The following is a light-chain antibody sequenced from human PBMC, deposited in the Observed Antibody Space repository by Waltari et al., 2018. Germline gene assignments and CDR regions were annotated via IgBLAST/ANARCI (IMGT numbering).Light chain of an antibody. CDR2: WAS. Sequence: DIVMTQSPDSLAVSLGERATINCKSGQSVLYSSNNKDYLAWYQQKPGQPPKLLFYWASTRESGVPDRFSGSGSGTDFSLTIARLEPEDFAVYYCQHNVRLPVTFGQGTKVEI. V-gene: IGKV4-1*01. J-gene: IGKJ1*01. CDR1: QSVLYSSNNKDY. CDR3: QHNVRLPVT.